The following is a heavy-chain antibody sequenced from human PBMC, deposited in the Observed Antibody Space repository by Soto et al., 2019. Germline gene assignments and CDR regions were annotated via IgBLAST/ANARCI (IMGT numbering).Heavy chain of an antibody. V-gene: IGHV1-58*02. D-gene: IGHD3-9*01. Sequence: SVKVSCKASGFTFTSSAMQWVRQARGQRLEWIGWIVVGSGNTNYAQKFQERVTITRDMSTSTAYMELSSLRSEDTAVYYCAAGGDFLAGSYGLYYYYYMDVWGKGTTVTVSS. CDR3: AAGGDFLAGSYGLYYYYYMDV. CDR1: GFTFTSSA. CDR2: IVVGSGNT. J-gene: IGHJ6*03.